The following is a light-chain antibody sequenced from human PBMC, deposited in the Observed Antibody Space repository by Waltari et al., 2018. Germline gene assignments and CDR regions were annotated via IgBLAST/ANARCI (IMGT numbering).Light chain of an antibody. J-gene: IGKJ1*01. V-gene: IGKV2-24*01. CDR3: MQATHVPHS. Sequence: DVVMTQTPLSSPVTLGQPASISCRSSESLVKSDGNTYLSWLHQRPGQPPRLLIYKVSIRFSGVPDRFSGSGAGTDFTLKISRVEAEDVGIDYCMQATHVPHSFGQGTKVEI. CDR2: KVS. CDR1: ESLVKSDGNTY.